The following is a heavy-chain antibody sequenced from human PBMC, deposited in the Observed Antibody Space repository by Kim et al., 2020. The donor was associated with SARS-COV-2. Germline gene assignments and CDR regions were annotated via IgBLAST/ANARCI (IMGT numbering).Heavy chain of an antibody. Sequence: YADSVKGRFPISRDNAKNTLHLQMNSLRAEDTAVYYCARDLAGRNDYWGQGTLVTVSS. D-gene: IGHD3-3*02. J-gene: IGHJ4*02. CDR3: ARDLAGRNDY. V-gene: IGHV3-74*01.